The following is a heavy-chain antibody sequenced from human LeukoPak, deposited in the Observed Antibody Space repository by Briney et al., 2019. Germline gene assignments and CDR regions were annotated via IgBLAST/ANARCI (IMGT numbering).Heavy chain of an antibody. Sequence: GGSLRLSCVASGFTFNNYWMTSVRQAPGKGLEWVASIRDDGSAKYYMDSVKGRFTISRDDAKNSWSLQMSSLRVEDTAIYYCARVDRAYSDYDSWYFDLWGRGTLVTVSS. D-gene: IGHD5-12*01. V-gene: IGHV3-7*03. J-gene: IGHJ2*01. CDR2: IRDDGSAK. CDR1: GFTFNNYW. CDR3: ARVDRAYSDYDSWYFDL.